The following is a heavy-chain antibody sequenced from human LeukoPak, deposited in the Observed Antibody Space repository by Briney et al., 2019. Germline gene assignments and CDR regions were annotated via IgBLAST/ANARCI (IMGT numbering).Heavy chain of an antibody. CDR3: ATYDSWSGYNIAY. Sequence: GGSLRLSCVVSGFTLSSRWMMWVRQAPGKGLEWMTNINRDGSEKNYVDSVKGRFTITRDNAENSLYLQMYSLKVEDTAIYYCATYDSWSGYNIAYWGQGTLVTVSS. CDR1: GFTLSSRW. D-gene: IGHD3-3*01. V-gene: IGHV3-7*03. CDR2: INRDGSEK. J-gene: IGHJ4*02.